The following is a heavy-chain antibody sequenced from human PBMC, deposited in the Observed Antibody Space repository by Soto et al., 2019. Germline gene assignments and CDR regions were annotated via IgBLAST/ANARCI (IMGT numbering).Heavy chain of an antibody. D-gene: IGHD2-21*01. CDR2: MNQDGSER. Sequence: EVHLVESGGRLVQPGGSLRLSCAASGFSFSSYWMTWVRQAPGKGLEWVANMNQDGSERYYVDSVRGRFTISRDNAKDSLYLQMNGLRGDDTAVYYCARHHSFCAAMSCYFDYWGQGSLVTVSA. CDR3: ARHHSFCAAMSCYFDY. J-gene: IGHJ4*02. CDR1: GFSFSSYW. V-gene: IGHV3-7*03.